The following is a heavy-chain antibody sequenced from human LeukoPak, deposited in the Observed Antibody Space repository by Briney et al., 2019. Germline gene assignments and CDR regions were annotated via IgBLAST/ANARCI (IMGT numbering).Heavy chain of an antibody. Sequence: GGSLRLSCAASGFTVITNDMTWVRQAPGKGLEWVSVLYSDGNTKYADSVQGRFAISRDNSKNTLYLEMNSLSPDDTAVYYCAMVVEPLAANTLAYWGQGTLVTVSS. CDR3: AMVVEPLAANTLAY. D-gene: IGHD1-14*01. CDR1: GFTVITND. J-gene: IGHJ4*02. V-gene: IGHV3-53*01. CDR2: LYSDGNT.